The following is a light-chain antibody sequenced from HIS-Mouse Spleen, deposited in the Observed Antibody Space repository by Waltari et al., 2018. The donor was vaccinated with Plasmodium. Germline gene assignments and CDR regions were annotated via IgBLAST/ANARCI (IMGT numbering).Light chain of an antibody. V-gene: IGKV1-33*01. J-gene: IGKJ4*01. CDR2: DAS. CDR1: QGISSY. Sequence: DIQMTQSPSFLSASTGDRVTITCQLSQGISSYLNWYQQKPGKAPKLLIYDASNLQTGVPSRFSGSGSGTDFTFTISSLQPEDIATYYCQQYDSLPLTFGGGTKVEIK. CDR3: QQYDSLPLT.